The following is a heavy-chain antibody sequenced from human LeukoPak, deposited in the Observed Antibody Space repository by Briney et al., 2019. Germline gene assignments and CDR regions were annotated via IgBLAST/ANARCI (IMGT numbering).Heavy chain of an antibody. CDR3: ARPSRSLWFGDLYFDY. CDR2: INHNGNT. D-gene: IGHD3-10*01. V-gene: IGHV4-34*01. Sequence: SETLSLTCAVYGGSFSGYYWSWIRQPPGKGLEWIGEINHNGNTNYNPSLKSRVTISVDTSKNQFSLELSFVTAADTAVYYCARPSRSLWFGDLYFDYWGQGTLVTVSS. J-gene: IGHJ4*02. CDR1: GGSFSGYY.